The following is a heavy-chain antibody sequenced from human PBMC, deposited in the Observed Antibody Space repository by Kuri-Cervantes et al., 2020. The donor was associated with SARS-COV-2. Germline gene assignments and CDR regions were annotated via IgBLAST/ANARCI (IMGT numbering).Heavy chain of an antibody. CDR1: GFTFSSYA. CDR2: ISYDGSNK. CDR3: AKAVVSYYYYGMDV. J-gene: IGHJ6*02. Sequence: GGSLRLSCAASGFTFSSYAMHWVRQAPGKGLEWVAVISYDGSNKYYADSVKGRFTISRDNSKNTLYLQMNSLGAEDTAVYYCAKAVVSYYYYGMDVWGQGTTVTVSS. D-gene: IGHD3-22*01. V-gene: IGHV3-30-3*01.